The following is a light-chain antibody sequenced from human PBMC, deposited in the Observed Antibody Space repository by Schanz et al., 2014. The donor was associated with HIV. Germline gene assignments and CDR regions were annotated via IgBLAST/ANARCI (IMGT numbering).Light chain of an antibody. V-gene: IGLV2-14*03. CDR2: DVS. CDR1: SSDVGGYDY. Sequence: QSALTQPASVSGSPGQSITISCTGTSSDVGGYDYVSWYQQHPGKAPKLMIYDVSNRPSGASDRFSGSKSGNTASLTISGLQAEDEADYYCSSYAGSNVAFGGGTKLTVL. CDR3: SSYAGSNVA. J-gene: IGLJ2*01.